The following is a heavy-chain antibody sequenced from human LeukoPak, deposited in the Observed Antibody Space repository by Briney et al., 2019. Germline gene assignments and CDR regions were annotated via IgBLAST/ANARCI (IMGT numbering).Heavy chain of an antibody. CDR1: GGSFSGYY. Sequence: SETLSLTCAVYGGSFSGYYWSWIRQPPGKGLEWIGEINHSGSTNYNPSLKSRVTISVDTSKNQFSLKLSSVTAADTAVYYCARVSHVDAFDIWGQGTMVTVSS. V-gene: IGHV4-34*01. CDR3: ARVSHVDAFDI. J-gene: IGHJ3*02. CDR2: INHSGST.